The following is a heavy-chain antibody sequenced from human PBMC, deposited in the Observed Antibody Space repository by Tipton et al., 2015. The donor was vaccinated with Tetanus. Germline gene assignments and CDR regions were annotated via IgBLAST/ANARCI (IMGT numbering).Heavy chain of an antibody. V-gene: IGHV3-30*04. Sequence: SLRLSCAASGFTFSSYAMHWVRQAPGKGLEWVAVISYDGSNKYYADSVKGRFTISRDNSKNALYLQMNSLRAEDTAVYYCASLWGGWPPEFDYWGQGTLVTVSS. CDR1: GFTFSSYA. CDR2: ISYDGSNK. D-gene: IGHD6-19*01. CDR3: ASLWGGWPPEFDY. J-gene: IGHJ4*02.